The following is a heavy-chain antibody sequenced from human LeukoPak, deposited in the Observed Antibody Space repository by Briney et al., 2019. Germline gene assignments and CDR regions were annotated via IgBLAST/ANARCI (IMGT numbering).Heavy chain of an antibody. Sequence: GGSLRLSCAVSGFTFSNYGMHWARQAPGKGLEWVAVISHDGNSKYYADSVKGRFTISRDNSKSTLYLQMNSLRPEDTAVYYCAKDRTSVTTVYWGQGTLVTVSS. J-gene: IGHJ4*02. V-gene: IGHV3-30*18. CDR1: GFTFSNYG. CDR3: AKDRTSVTTVY. CDR2: ISHDGNSK. D-gene: IGHD4-17*01.